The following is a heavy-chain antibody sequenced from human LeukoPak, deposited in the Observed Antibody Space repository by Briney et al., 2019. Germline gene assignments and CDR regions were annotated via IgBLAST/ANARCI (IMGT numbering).Heavy chain of an antibody. D-gene: IGHD3-22*01. V-gene: IGHV5-51*01. CDR2: IYPGDSDT. CDR3: ARHSSYYYDTSGHDFFDY. Sequence: GESLQISCQGSGYSFTSYWIGWVRPMTGKGLEWMGIIYPGDSDTRYSPSFQGQVTISADKSISTAYLQWSSLKASDTAMYYCARHSSYYYDTSGHDFFDYWGQGTLVTVSS. J-gene: IGHJ4*02. CDR1: GYSFTSYW.